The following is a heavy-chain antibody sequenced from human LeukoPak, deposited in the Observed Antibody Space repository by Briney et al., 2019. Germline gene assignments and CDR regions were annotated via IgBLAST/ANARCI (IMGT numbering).Heavy chain of an antibody. J-gene: IGHJ6*02. CDR3: ARLWRDSSSWSVYYYYGMDV. Sequence: GSSVPVTFKCSGGTHSRYAISGVRQAPGQGRAWMGRIIPIFGIANYAQKFQGRVTITADKSTSTAYMELSSLKSEDTAVYYCARLWRDSSSWSVYYYYGMDVWGQGTTVTVSS. V-gene: IGHV1-69*04. CDR1: GGTHSRYA. CDR2: IIPIFGIA. D-gene: IGHD6-13*01.